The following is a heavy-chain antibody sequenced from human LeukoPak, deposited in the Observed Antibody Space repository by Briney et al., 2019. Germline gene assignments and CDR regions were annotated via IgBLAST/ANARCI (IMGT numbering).Heavy chain of an antibody. V-gene: IGHV1-2*02. CDR1: GYTFSDYY. CDR3: ARVNSSGWGSYYYYMDV. D-gene: IGHD6-19*01. Sequence: ASVKVSCKTSGYTFSDYYIHWIRQAPGQGLEWVGWINPNSGDTNYAQKLQGRVTMTTDTSTSTAYMELRSLRSDDTAVYYCARVNSSGWGSYYYYMDVWGKGTTVTVSS. J-gene: IGHJ6*03. CDR2: INPNSGDT.